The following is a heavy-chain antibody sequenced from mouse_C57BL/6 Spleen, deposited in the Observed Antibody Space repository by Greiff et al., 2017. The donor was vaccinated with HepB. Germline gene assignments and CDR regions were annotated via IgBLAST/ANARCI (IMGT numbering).Heavy chain of an antibody. CDR2: IDPNSGGT. CDR3: ATHLITTVVAGDWYFDV. Sequence: QVQLQHPGAELVKPGASVKLSCKASGYTFTSYWMHWVKQRPGRGLEWIGRIDPNSGGTKYNEKFKSKATLTVDKPSSTAYMQLSSLTSEDSAVYYCATHLITTVVAGDWYFDVWGTGTTVTVSS. CDR1: GYTFTSYW. J-gene: IGHJ1*03. V-gene: IGHV1-72*01. D-gene: IGHD1-1*01.